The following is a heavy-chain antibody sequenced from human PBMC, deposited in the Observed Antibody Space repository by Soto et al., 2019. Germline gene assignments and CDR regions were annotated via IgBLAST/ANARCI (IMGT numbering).Heavy chain of an antibody. CDR2: IKQDGIEK. J-gene: IGHJ2*01. Sequence: PGGSLRLACAASGFTFISHWITWVRQAPWKGLEWVANIKQDGIEKYYVDSVKGRFTISRDNAKNSLYLQMSSLGAEDTAVYYCARIIKYCSEGICWYLDLLGRFILVTGSS. D-gene: IGHD2-15*01. CDR3: ARIIKYCSEGICWYLDL. CDR1: GFTFISHW. V-gene: IGHV3-7*03.